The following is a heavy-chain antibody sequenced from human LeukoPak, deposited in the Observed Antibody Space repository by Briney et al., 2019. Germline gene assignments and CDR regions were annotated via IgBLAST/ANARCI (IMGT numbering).Heavy chain of an antibody. D-gene: IGHD1-26*01. CDR3: ARDNSVGETAWWFDP. CDR2: INPSGSNT. J-gene: IGHJ5*02. CDR1: GYSFTSYY. V-gene: IGHV1-46*01. Sequence: ASVKVSCKASGYSFTSYYMHWVRQAPGQGLEWMGLINPSGSNTTYAQRFQGRVTMTRDISTSTDYMELTSLTSDDTAMYYCARDNSVGETAWWFDPWGQGTLVTVSS.